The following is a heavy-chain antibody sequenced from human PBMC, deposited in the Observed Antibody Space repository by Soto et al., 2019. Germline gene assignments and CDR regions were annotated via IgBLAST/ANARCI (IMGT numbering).Heavy chain of an antibody. J-gene: IGHJ5*02. V-gene: IGHV3-23*01. CDR2: ITATGDTT. D-gene: IGHD6-13*01. Sequence: EVQLLESGGGLIQPGGSLRLSCAASGFTFRNYAMSWVRQAPGKGLEWVSGITATGDTTYYADSVKGRFTISRDNAQDNLYLEMSILRAEDTALYYCAKDPLFYSSTWYPNWFCPWGQGTLVTVSS. CDR1: GFTFRNYA. CDR3: AKDPLFYSSTWYPNWFCP.